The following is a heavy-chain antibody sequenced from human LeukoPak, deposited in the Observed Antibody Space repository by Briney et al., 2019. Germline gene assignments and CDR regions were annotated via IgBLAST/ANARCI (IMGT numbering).Heavy chain of an antibody. D-gene: IGHD7-27*01. J-gene: IGHJ3*02. Sequence: GGSLRLSCAASGFTFSSYTMNWVRQAPRKGLEWVSCISSSSSYIYYADSVKGRFTVSRDNAKNSLYLQMNSLRAEDTAVYYCARARSLGILDAFDIWGQGTMVTVSS. CDR1: GFTFSSYT. V-gene: IGHV3-21*01. CDR2: ISSSSSYI. CDR3: ARARSLGILDAFDI.